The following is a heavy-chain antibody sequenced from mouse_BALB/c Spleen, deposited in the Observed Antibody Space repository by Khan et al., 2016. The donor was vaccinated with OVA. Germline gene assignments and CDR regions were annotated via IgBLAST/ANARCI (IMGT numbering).Heavy chain of an antibody. Sequence: QVQLKQSGPGLAAPSQSLSITCTISGFSLTTYGVHWVRQPPGKGLEWLVVIWSDGTTNYNSALKSRLTITKDNSQRKVFLKMNSLQTDDTAIYFCARQPYYHYNIMDVWGQGTSVTVSS. CDR3: ARQPYYHYNIMDV. CDR1: GFSLTTYG. V-gene: IGHV2-6-1*01. CDR2: IWSDGTT. D-gene: IGHD2-10*01. J-gene: IGHJ4*01.